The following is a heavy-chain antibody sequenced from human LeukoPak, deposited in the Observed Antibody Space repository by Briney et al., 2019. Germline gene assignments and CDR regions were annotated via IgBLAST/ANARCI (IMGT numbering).Heavy chain of an antibody. D-gene: IGHD6-19*01. J-gene: IGHJ5*02. Sequence: GGSLRLSCAASGFTFSSYSMNWVRQAPGKGLEWVSSISSSSSYIYYADSVKGRFTISRDNAKNSLYLQMNSLRAEDTAVYYCARDRQQWLAQGFDPWGQGTLVTVSP. CDR2: ISSSSSYI. V-gene: IGHV3-21*01. CDR3: ARDRQQWLAQGFDP. CDR1: GFTFSSYS.